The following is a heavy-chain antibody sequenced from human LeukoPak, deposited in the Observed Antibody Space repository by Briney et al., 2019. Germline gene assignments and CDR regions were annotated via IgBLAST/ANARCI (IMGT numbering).Heavy chain of an antibody. CDR1: GYTFTGYY. V-gene: IGHV1-2*02. D-gene: IGHD3-10*01. CDR3: ARSQYYRSASYSWFDL. Sequence: ASVKVSCKASGYTFTGYYMHWVRQAPGQGLEWKGWISPNSGDTKYAQQFQGRVTVTRDTSIGTAYLELSRLTSDDTAVYYCARSQYYRSASYSWFDLWGQGTLLTVSS. CDR2: ISPNSGDT. J-gene: IGHJ5*02.